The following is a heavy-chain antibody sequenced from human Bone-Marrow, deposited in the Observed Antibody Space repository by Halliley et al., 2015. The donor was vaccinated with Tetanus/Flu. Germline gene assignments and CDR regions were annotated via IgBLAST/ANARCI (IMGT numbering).Heavy chain of an antibody. Sequence: YRSKWYNDYAVSVKSRITITPDTSKNQVSLHLNSVTPEDTAVYYCARVQYSSSDYYYYGMDVWGQGTTVTVSS. D-gene: IGHD6-19*01. CDR3: ARVQYSSSDYYYYGMDV. J-gene: IGHJ6*02. V-gene: IGHV6-1*01. CDR2: YRSKWYN.